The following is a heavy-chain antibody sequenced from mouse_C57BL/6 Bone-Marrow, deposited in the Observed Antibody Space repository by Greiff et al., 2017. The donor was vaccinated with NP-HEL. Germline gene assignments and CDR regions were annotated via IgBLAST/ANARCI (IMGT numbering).Heavy chain of an antibody. D-gene: IGHD1-1*01. CDR3: ARLPYYGSSTIAY. CDR2: ISSGGSYT. J-gene: IGHJ3*01. V-gene: IGHV5-6*01. CDR1: GFTFSSYG. Sequence: EVQGVESGGDLVKPGGSLKLSCAASGFTFSSYGMSWVRQTPDKRLEWVATISSGGSYTYYPDSVKGRFTISRDNAKNTLYLQMSSLKSEDTAMYYCARLPYYGSSTIAYWGQGTLVTVSA.